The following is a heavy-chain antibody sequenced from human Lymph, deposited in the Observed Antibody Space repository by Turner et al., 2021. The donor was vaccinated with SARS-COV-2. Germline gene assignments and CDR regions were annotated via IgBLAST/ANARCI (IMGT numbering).Heavy chain of an antibody. Sequence: EVQLVESGGGLVQPGGSLRLSCAASGFTFSYYWMSWVRQAPGKGLEWVANIKQDGSEKYYVDSVKGRFTISRDNAKNSLFLQMNSLRAEDTAVYYCARMGSYSWYFDYWGQGTLVTVSS. J-gene: IGHJ4*02. V-gene: IGHV3-7*01. CDR3: ARMGSYSWYFDY. D-gene: IGHD3-16*02. CDR2: IKQDGSEK. CDR1: GFTFSYYW.